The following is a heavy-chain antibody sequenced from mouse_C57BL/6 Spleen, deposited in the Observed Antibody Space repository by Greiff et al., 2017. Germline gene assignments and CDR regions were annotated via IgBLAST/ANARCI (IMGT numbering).Heavy chain of an antibody. CDR1: GYAFSSYW. V-gene: IGHV1-80*01. J-gene: IGHJ2*01. CDR3: ARRIYDGYLDY. CDR2: IYPGDGDT. D-gene: IGHD2-3*01. Sequence: QVHVKQSGAELVKPGASVKISCKASGYAFSSYWMNWVKQRPGKGLEWIGQIYPGDGDTNYNGKFKGKATLTADKSSSTAYMQLSSLTSEDSAVYFCARRIYDGYLDYWGQGTTLTVSS.